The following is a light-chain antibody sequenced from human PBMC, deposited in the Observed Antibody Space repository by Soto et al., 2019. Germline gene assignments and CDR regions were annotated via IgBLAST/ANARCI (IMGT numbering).Light chain of an antibody. CDR2: DAS. J-gene: IGKJ5*01. V-gene: IGKV3-11*01. CDR1: QSFSSY. CDR3: QQRSNWPPVIT. Sequence: ELVLTQSPATLSLSPGERATLSCRASQSFSSYLAWYQQKPGQAPRLLIYDASKRATGIPARFSGRGSGTDFTLTSSSLEPEDFAVYYCQQRSNWPPVITFGQGTRLEIK.